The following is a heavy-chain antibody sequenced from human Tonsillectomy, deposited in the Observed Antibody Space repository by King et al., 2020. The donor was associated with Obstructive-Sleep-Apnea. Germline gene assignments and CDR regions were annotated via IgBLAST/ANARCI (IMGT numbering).Heavy chain of an antibody. CDR2: IKRKTDGGTT. CDR3: TTGLPKLRYFARSLEY. J-gene: IGHJ4*02. V-gene: IGHV3-15*01. CDR1: GFIFSNAR. D-gene: IGHD3-9*01. Sequence: VQLVESGGGLVKPGGSLRLSCAASGFIFSNARMTWVRQALGKGLEWVGRIKRKTDGGTTDYAAPVKGRFTISRDDSKNTLYLQMNSLKTEDTAMYYCTTGLPKLRYFARSLEYWGQGTLVTVSA.